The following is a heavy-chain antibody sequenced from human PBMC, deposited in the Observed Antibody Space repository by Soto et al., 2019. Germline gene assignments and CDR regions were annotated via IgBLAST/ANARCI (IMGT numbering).Heavy chain of an antibody. D-gene: IGHD1-7*01. CDR3: VRNGIGWNYVY. J-gene: IGHJ4*02. CDR1: GFTFSSYA. Sequence: GESLKISCAASGFTFSSYAMSWVRQAPGKGLEWVSAISGSGGSTYYADSVKGRFTISRDNSKNTLYLQMNSLRAEDTAVYYCVRNGIGWNYVYWGQGTLVTVSS. CDR2: ISGSGGST. V-gene: IGHV3-23*01.